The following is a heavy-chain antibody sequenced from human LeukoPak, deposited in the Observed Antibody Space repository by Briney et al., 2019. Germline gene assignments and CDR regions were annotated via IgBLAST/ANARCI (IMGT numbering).Heavy chain of an antibody. Sequence: SETLSLTCTVSGGSISSYYWSWIRQPPGKGLEWIGYIYYSGSTNYNPSLKSRVTISLDTSKNQFSLKLSSVTAADTAIYYCARDRGGDFWSSYYDYWGQGTLVTVSS. V-gene: IGHV4-59*01. CDR2: IYYSGST. D-gene: IGHD3-3*01. J-gene: IGHJ4*02. CDR1: GGSISSYY. CDR3: ARDRGGDFWSSYYDY.